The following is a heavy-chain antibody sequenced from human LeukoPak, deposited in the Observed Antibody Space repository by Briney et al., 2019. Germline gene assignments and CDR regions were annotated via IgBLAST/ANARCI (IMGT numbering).Heavy chain of an antibody. J-gene: IGHJ4*02. D-gene: IGHD5-12*01. CDR3: ARDHRRGSTGYDMPAD. CDR2: LNPRSGAT. CDR1: GYTFVDYY. Sequence: ASVKVSCKASGYTFVDYYLYWVRQAPGQGLEWMGWLNPRSGATNYAQKFQARVTMTSDTSINTAYMELSRLRSDDTAVYYCARDHRRGSTGYDMPADWGQGTLVTVSS. V-gene: IGHV1-2*02.